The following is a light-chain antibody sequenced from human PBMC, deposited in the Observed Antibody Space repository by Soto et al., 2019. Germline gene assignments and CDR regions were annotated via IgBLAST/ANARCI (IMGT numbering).Light chain of an antibody. J-gene: IGLJ1*01. CDR1: SSNIGAGYD. CDR2: EDT. V-gene: IGLV1-40*01. CDR3: SSYAGSNNLV. Sequence: QSVLTQPPSVSGAPGQRVTISCTGSSSNIGAGYDVHWYQQLPGKAPKLLIYEDTNRPSGVPDRFSGSKSGNTASLTVSGLQAEDEADYYCSSYAGSNNLVFGTGTKVTVL.